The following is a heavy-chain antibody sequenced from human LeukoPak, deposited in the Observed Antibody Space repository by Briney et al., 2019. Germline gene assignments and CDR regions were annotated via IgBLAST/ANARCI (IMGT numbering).Heavy chain of an antibody. V-gene: IGHV4-61*02. CDR3: ARLPLPHVVGDTPY. J-gene: IGHJ4*02. D-gene: IGHD1-26*01. CDR2: IYTAGDT. CDR1: GGSISSGSYY. Sequence: SETLSLTCSVSGGSISSGSYYWSWIRQPAGKGLEWIGRIYTAGDTSYNPSLKSRVSISKDASKNQFSLTLHSVTAADTAVYYCARLPLPHVVGDTPYWGQGTLVTVSS.